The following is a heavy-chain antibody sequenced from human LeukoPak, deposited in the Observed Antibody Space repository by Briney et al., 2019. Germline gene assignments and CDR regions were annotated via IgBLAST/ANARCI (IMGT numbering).Heavy chain of an antibody. J-gene: IGHJ4*02. Sequence: PSETLSLTCSVYGGSITAYYWSWIRQPPGKGLEWIGEINHSGSTNYNPSLKSRVTISVDTSKNQFSLKLSSVTAADTAVYYCASSIAARAETLDYWGQGTLVTVSS. CDR3: ASSIAARAETLDY. CDR1: GGSITAYY. V-gene: IGHV4-34*01. D-gene: IGHD6-6*01. CDR2: INHSGST.